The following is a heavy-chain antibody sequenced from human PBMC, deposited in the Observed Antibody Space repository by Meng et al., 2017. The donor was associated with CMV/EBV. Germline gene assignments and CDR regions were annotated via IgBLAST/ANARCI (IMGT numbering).Heavy chain of an antibody. Sequence: GESLKISCAASGFTFSSYGMHWVRQAPGKGLEWVAFIRYDGSNKYYADSVKGRFTISRDNSKNTLYLQMNSLRAEDTAVYYCARDQRKTYYDFWSGYYFDYWGQGTLVTVSS. CDR2: IRYDGSNK. D-gene: IGHD3-3*01. V-gene: IGHV3-30*02. CDR3: ARDQRKTYYDFWSGYYFDY. CDR1: GFTFSSYG. J-gene: IGHJ4*02.